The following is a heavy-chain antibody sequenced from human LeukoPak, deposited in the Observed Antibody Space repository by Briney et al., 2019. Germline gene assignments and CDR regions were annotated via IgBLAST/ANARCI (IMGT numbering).Heavy chain of an antibody. J-gene: IGHJ4*02. V-gene: IGHV3-23*01. Sequence: PGGSLRLSCAASGFTCSSYAMSWVRQAPGKGLEWVSAISGSGGSTYYADSVKGRLTISRDNSKNTLYLQMNSLRAEDTAVYYRARGGYSYGAFDYWGQGTLVTVSS. CDR1: GFTCSSYA. CDR3: ARGGYSYGAFDY. D-gene: IGHD5-18*01. CDR2: ISGSGGST.